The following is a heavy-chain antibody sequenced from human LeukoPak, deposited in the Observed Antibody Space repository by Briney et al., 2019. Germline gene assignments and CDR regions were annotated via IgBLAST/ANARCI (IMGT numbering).Heavy chain of an antibody. CDR2: TYYRSKWYN. J-gene: IGHJ4*02. CDR1: GDSVSSNSAA. CDR3: ARCYSSSWYLFGY. V-gene: IGHV6-1*01. Sequence: SQTLSLTCAISGDSVSSNSAAWNWIRQSPSRGLEWLGRTYYRSKWYNDYAVSVKSRITINPDTSKNQFSLKLSSVTAADTAVYYCARCYSSSWYLFGYWGQGTLVTVSS. D-gene: IGHD6-13*01.